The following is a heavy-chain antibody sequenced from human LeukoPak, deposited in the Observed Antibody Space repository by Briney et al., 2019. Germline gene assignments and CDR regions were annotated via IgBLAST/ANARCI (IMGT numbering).Heavy chain of an antibody. V-gene: IGHV3-21*06. J-gene: IGHJ4*02. Sequence: PGGSLRLSCTASGLTFSTSGFNWVRQAPGKGLEWVASTGPTGSDRYHADSIKGRFTISRDNANNFLYLQMNSMRDEHTAVYCCATQTNCRHYDYWGQGTLLTVSS. CDR3: ATQTNCRHYDY. CDR1: GLTFSTSG. CDR2: TGPTGSDR. D-gene: IGHD1-1*01.